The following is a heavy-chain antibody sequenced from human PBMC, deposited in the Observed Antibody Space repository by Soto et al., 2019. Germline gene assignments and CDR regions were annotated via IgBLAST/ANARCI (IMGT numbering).Heavy chain of an antibody. V-gene: IGHV3-15*07. Sequence: EVQLVESGGGLVKPGGSLRLACAASGFTFSNAWMNWFRQAPGKGLEWVGRIKSKTDGGTTDYAAPVKGRFTISRDDSKNTLYLQMNSLKTEDTAVYYCTTGAAVGATTGPRVWGQGTLVTVSS. CDR2: IKSKTDGGTT. CDR3: TTGAAVGATTGPRV. J-gene: IGHJ4*02. D-gene: IGHD1-26*01. CDR1: GFTFSNAW.